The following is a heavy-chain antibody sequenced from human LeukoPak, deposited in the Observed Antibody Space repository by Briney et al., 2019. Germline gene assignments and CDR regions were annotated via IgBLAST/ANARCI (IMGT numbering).Heavy chain of an antibody. CDR2: FYNSGHT. CDR1: GTSIRDYY. J-gene: IGHJ4*02. V-gene: IGHV4-59*01. D-gene: IGHD3-10*02. CDR3: ASRGVVRGISYYFDF. Sequence: SETLPLTCTVAGTSIRDYYWSWVRQPPGKGLEWIGYFYNSGHTNYNPSLKSRVTILVDTSKNQFSLQLSSVTAADTALYFCASRGVVRGISYYFDFWGQGTRVTVSS.